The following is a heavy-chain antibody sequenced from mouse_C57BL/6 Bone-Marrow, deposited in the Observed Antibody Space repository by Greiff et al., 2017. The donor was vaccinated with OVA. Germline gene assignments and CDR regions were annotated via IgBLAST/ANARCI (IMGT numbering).Heavy chain of an antibody. CDR3: WYYGSSPWYFDV. CDR2: ISSGGDYI. CDR1: GFTFSSYA. J-gene: IGHJ1*03. D-gene: IGHD1-1*01. Sequence: EVKVEESGEGLVKPGGSLKLSCAASGFTFSSYAMSWVRQTPEKRLEWVAYISSGGDYIYYADTVKGRFTISRDNARNTLYLQMSSLKSEDTAMDYGWYYGSSPWYFDVWGTGTTVTVSS. V-gene: IGHV5S21*01.